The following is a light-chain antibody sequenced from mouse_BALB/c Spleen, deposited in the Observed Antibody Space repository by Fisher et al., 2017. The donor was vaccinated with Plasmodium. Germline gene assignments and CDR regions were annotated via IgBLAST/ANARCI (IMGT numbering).Light chain of an antibody. CDR3: QQYYDFPRT. J-gene: IGKJ1*01. CDR2: RAN. Sequence: DIVLTQSPSSMYSSLGERVTITCKASQDIKSYLIWFQQKPGKSPKTLISRANRLVDGVPSRFSGSGSGQDFSLTIRSLDYEDVGIYFCQQYYDFPRTFGGGTKLEIK. CDR1: QDIKSY. V-gene: IGKV14-111*01.